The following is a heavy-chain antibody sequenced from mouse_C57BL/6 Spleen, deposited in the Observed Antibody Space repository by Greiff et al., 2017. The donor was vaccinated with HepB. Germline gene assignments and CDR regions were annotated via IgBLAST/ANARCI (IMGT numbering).Heavy chain of an antibody. V-gene: IGHV5-16*01. CDR1: GFTFSDYY. Sequence: EVQRVESEGGLVQPGSSMKLSCTASGFTFSDYYMAWVRQVPEKGLEWVANINYDGSSTYYLDSLKSRFIISRDNAKNILYLQMSSLKSEDTATYYCARGGYDAMDYWGQGTSVTVSS. CDR3: ARGGYDAMDY. CDR2: INYDGSST. J-gene: IGHJ4*01.